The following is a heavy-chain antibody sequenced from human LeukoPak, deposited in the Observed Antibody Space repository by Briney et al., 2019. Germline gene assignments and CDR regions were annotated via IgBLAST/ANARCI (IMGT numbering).Heavy chain of an antibody. CDR3: ARAYDFPDY. CDR2: VSGSGGST. Sequence: GGSLRLSCAASGFTFSGYAMSWVRQAPGKGLEWVSGVSGSGGSTSYARKFQGRVTMTRDTSTSTVYMELSGLRSEDTAVYYCARAYDFPDYWGQGTLVTVSS. J-gene: IGHJ4*02. D-gene: IGHD3-3*01. CDR1: GFTFSGYA. V-gene: IGHV3-23*01.